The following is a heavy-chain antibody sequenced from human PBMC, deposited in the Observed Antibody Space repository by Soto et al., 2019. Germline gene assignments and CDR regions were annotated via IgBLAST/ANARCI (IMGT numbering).Heavy chain of an antibody. CDR3: ARAAPAAGQLWFGELAIYYYYYMDV. CDR1: GGSISSGGYY. J-gene: IGHJ6*03. CDR2: IYYSGST. Sequence: SETLSLTCTVSGGSISSGGYYWSWIRQHPGKGLEWIGYIYYSGSTYYNPSLKSRVTISVDTSKNQFSLKLSSVTAADTAVYYCARAAPAAGQLWFGELAIYYYYYMDVWGKGTTVTVSS. D-gene: IGHD3-10*01. V-gene: IGHV4-31*03.